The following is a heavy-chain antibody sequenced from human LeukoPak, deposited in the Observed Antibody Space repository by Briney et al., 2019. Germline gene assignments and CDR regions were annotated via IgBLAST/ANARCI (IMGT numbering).Heavy chain of an antibody. J-gene: IGHJ6*02. V-gene: IGHV1-2*03. CDR3: ARVVVATKKSWRYYYYGMDV. Sequence: LGASVTVSCKASGYTFTGYYMHWVQQAPGQGLEWMGWINPNSGGTNYAQKFQGRVTMTRDTSISTAYMELSRLRSDDTAVYYCARVVVATKKSWRYYYYGMDVWGQGTTVTVSS. CDR1: GYTFTGYY. CDR2: INPNSGGT. D-gene: IGHD5-12*01.